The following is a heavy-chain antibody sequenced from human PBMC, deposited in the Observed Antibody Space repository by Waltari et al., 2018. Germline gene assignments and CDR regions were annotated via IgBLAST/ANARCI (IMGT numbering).Heavy chain of an antibody. CDR3: AKGAIGSASLDY. Sequence: EVQLLESGGGLVQPGGSLRLSCAASEFTFSSYAVTWVRQAPEKWMDGFSSFTNSDSPYYADSVQGRFTISRDNSKNKMYLQMNSLRSDDTAVYYCAKGAIGSASLDYWGQGTLVTVSS. J-gene: IGHJ4*02. D-gene: IGHD6-13*01. V-gene: IGHV3-23*01. CDR1: EFTFSSYA. CDR2: FTNSDSP.